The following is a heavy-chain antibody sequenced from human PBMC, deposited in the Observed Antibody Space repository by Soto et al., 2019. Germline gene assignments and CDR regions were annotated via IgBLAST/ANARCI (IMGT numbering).Heavy chain of an antibody. V-gene: IGHV4-34*01. Sequence: QVLLQQCGAGRLKPSETLSLTCAVYGGSFIDYSWGWIRQSPGTGLEWIGEINHSGSANYNPSLKSRVTISVDTSKNQFSLKLYSMTAADAAVYYCARVSDYWSQGTLVTVSS. CDR3: ARVSDY. CDR1: GGSFIDYS. J-gene: IGHJ4*02. CDR2: INHSGSA.